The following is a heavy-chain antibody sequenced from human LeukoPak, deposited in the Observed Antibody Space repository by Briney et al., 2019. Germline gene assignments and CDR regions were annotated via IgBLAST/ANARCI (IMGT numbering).Heavy chain of an antibody. D-gene: IGHD4-23*01. J-gene: IGHJ4*02. CDR2: IHPGDSDT. CDR3: ARLPLMTTMITPYDY. Sequence: GESLKISCKGSGYSFSNYWIGWVRQMPGKGLEWMGIIHPGDSDTRYSPSFQGQVTISTDKSISTAYLQWSSLKASDTAMYYCARLPLMTTMITPYDYWGQGTLVTVSS. CDR1: GYSFSNYW. V-gene: IGHV5-51*01.